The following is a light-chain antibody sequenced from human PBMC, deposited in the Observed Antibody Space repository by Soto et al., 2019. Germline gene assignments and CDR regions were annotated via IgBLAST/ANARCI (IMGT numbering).Light chain of an antibody. V-gene: IGLV1-44*01. CDR3: AAWDDSLNGFYV. CDR1: SSNIGSNT. Sequence: QSALTQPPSASGTPGQRVTISCSGSSSNIGSNTVNWYQQLPGTAPKLLIYNNNQRPSGVPDRISGSKSGTSASLAIGGLQSEDEADYYCAAWDDSLNGFYVLGTGTKVTVL. CDR2: NNN. J-gene: IGLJ1*01.